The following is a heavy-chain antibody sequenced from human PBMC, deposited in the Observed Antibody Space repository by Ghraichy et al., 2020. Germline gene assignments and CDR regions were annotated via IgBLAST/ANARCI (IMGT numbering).Heavy chain of an antibody. V-gene: IGHV4-34*01. D-gene: IGHD3-10*01. CDR2: INHSGST. Sequence: SETLSLTCAVYGGSFSGYYWSWIRQPPGKGLEWIGEINHSGSTNYNPSLKSRVTISVDTSKNQFSLKLSSVTAADTAVYYCARAGYYGSGANDYWGQGTLVTVSS. J-gene: IGHJ4*02. CDR1: GGSFSGYY. CDR3: ARAGYYGSGANDY.